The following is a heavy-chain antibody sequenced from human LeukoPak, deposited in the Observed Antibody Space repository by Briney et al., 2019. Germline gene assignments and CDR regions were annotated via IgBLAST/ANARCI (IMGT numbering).Heavy chain of an antibody. V-gene: IGHV4-38-2*02. CDR3: ERVGPTSFDY. Sequence: SETLSLTCTVSGYYISSGYYWGWIRQTPEKGLEWIGSIFHSGITYYNPSLKSRVTKSVDTSKNQFSLKLSSVTAADTAVYYCERVGPTSFDYWGQGTLVTVSS. CDR2: IFHSGIT. D-gene: IGHD1-26*01. J-gene: IGHJ4*02. CDR1: GYYISSGYY.